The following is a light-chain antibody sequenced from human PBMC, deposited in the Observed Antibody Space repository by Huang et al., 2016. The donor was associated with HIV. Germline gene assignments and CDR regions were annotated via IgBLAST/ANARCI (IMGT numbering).Light chain of an antibody. CDR2: GAA. J-gene: IGKJ2*02. V-gene: IGKV3-20*01. Sequence: ETVLTQSPGTLSLSPGETATLFCRASQNVNTTYLAWYQQKPGQAPRLLRYGAARRATGVSDRFSGSGSGTDYTLTIRRLEPEDLAVYYCQQYGGSPCTFGQGTKVEIK. CDR3: QQYGGSPCT. CDR1: QNVNTTY.